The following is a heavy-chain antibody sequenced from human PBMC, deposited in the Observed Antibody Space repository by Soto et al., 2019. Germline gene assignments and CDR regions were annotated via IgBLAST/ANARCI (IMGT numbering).Heavy chain of an antibody. V-gene: IGHV3-23*01. D-gene: IGHD3-3*01. J-gene: IGHJ4*02. CDR2: ISGSGGST. Sequence: GGSLRLSCAASGFTFSSYAMGWVRQAPGKGLEWVSAISGSGGSTYYADSVKGRFTISRDNSKNTLYLQMNSLRAEDTAVYYCAKDYAPTILGGVITLFDYGGQGTLVTVPS. CDR1: GFTFSSYA. CDR3: AKDYAPTILGGVITLFDY.